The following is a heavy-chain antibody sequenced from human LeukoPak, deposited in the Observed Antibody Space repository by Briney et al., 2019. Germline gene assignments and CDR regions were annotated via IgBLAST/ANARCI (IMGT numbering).Heavy chain of an antibody. V-gene: IGHV4-59*05. CDR2: IHYSGST. J-gene: IGHJ5*02. CDR3: ARHIDDVSLTYYYDRNPIDP. Sequence: PSETPSLTCTVSGGSISSYYWSWIRQPPGKGLEWIGSIHYSGSTYYNPSLKSRVTISVDTSKNQFSLKLSSVTAADTAVYYCARHIDDVSLTYYYDRNPIDPWGQGTLVTVSS. D-gene: IGHD3-22*01. CDR1: GGSISSYY.